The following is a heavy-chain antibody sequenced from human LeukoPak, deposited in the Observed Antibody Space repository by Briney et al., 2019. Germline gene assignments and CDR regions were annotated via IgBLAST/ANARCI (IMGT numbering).Heavy chain of an antibody. D-gene: IGHD3-22*01. CDR3: AKDHDDSSGYPPIDY. Sequence: AGRSLRLSCAASGFTFSSYGMHWVRQAPVKGLEWVAVITYDGSNKYYADSVKGRFTISRDNSKNTLYLQMNSLRAEDTAVYYCAKDHDDSSGYPPIDYWGQGTLVTVSS. CDR1: GFTFSSYG. V-gene: IGHV3-30*18. J-gene: IGHJ4*02. CDR2: ITYDGSNK.